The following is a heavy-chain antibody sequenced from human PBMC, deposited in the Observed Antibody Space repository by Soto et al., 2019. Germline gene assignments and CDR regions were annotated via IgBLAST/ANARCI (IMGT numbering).Heavy chain of an antibody. J-gene: IGHJ6*02. CDR2: FDPEDGET. V-gene: IGHV1-24*01. D-gene: IGHD2-2*01. CDR3: ATDLGGGGIVVPAAISYYYYGMDV. CDR1: GYTLTELS. Sequence: GASVKVSCKVSGYTLTELSMHWVRQAPGKGLEWMGGFDPEDGETIYAQKFQGGVTMTEDTSTDTAYMELSSLRSEDTAVYYCATDLGGGGIVVPAAISYYYYGMDVWGQGTTVTVS.